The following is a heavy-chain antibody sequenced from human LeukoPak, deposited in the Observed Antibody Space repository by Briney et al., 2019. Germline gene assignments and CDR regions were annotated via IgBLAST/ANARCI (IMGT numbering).Heavy chain of an antibody. V-gene: IGHV3-11*01. CDR2: ISSSGRLI. D-gene: IGHD1-14*01. Sequence: GGSLRLSCAASGFTFSDYYINWIRQAPGKGLEWVSHISSSGRLIQYADSVKGRFTITRDNAQNFMSLQMNSLKPEDTAVYYCARDTNNGLDVWGRGTTVTVSS. CDR1: GFTFSDYY. CDR3: ARDTNNGLDV. J-gene: IGHJ6*02.